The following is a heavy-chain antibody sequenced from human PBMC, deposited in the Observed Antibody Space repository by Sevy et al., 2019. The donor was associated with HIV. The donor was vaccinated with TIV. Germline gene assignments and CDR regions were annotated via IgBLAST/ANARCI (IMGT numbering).Heavy chain of an antibody. J-gene: IGHJ2*01. V-gene: IGHV3-9*01. CDR2: ISWNSGSI. D-gene: IGHD6-13*01. CDR3: ARDLGSGWYGVDWYFDL. CDR1: GFSFDDYA. Sequence: GGSLRLSCAVSGFSFDDYAMHWVRQAPGKGLEWVSSISWNSGSIDYADSVKGRFSISRDDAKKSLYLQMNSLRPEDTALYYCARDLGSGWYGVDWYFDLWGRGALVTVSS.